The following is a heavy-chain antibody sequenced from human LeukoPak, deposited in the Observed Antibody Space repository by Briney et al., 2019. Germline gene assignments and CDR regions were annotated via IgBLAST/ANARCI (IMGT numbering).Heavy chain of an antibody. V-gene: IGHV4-59*08. CDR1: GGSISSDY. Sequence: TSETLSLTCTVSGGSISSDYWSWIRQPPGKGLEWIGYIYYSGTTNYNPSLKSRVTISVDTSKNQFSLKLSSVTAADTAVYYCARLHYDSSGYYYFDYWGQGTLVTVSS. CDR2: IYYSGTT. CDR3: ARLHYDSSGYYYFDY. D-gene: IGHD3-22*01. J-gene: IGHJ4*02.